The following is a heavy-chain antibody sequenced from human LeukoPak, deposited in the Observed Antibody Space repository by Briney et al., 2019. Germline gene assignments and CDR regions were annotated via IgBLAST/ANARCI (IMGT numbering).Heavy chain of an antibody. V-gene: IGHV4-4*07. Sequence: SETLSLTCTVSGGSISSYYWSWIRQPAGKGLEWIGRIYTSGSTNYNPSLKSRVTMSVDTSKNQFSLKLSSVTAADTAVYYCAREKRYSSSRSFDYWGREPWSPSPQ. CDR1: GGSISSYY. CDR2: IYTSGST. D-gene: IGHD6-13*01. J-gene: IGHJ4*02. CDR3: AREKRYSSSRSFDY.